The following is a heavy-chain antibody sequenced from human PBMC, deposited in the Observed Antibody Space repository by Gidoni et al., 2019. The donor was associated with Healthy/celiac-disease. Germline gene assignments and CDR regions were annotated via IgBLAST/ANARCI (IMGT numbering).Heavy chain of an antibody. CDR3: ARDGLYYYDSSGYFNWFDP. Sequence: TSGYYWGWIRQPPGKGLEWIGSIYHSGSTYYNPSLKSRVTISVDTSKNQFSLKLSSVTAADTAVYYCARDGLYYYDSSGYFNWFDPWGQGTLVTVSS. CDR2: IYHSGST. V-gene: IGHV4-38-2*02. J-gene: IGHJ5*02. CDR1: TSGYY. D-gene: IGHD3-22*01.